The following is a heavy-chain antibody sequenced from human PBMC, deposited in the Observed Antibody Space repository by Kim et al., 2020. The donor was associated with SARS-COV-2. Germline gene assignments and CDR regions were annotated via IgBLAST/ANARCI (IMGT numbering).Heavy chain of an antibody. D-gene: IGHD2-2*01. CDR2: IIPIFGTA. J-gene: IGHJ5*02. CDR1: GGTFSSYA. V-gene: IGHV1-69*13. Sequence: SVKVSCKASGGTFSSYAISWVRQAPGQGLEWMGGIIPIFGTANYAQKFQGRVTITADESTSTAYMELSSLRSEDTAVYYCARDRCSSTSCYFYWFDPWGQGTLVTVSS. CDR3: ARDRCSSTSCYFYWFDP.